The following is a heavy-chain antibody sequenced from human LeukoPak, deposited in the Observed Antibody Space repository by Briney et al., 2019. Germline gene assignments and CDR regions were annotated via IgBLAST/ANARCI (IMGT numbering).Heavy chain of an antibody. CDR2: IWYGGSNK. CDR1: GFTFSSYG. CDR3: ARDIPTYYDFWSGSTDY. D-gene: IGHD3-3*01. V-gene: IGHV3-33*01. J-gene: IGHJ4*02. Sequence: GGSLRLSCAASGFTFSSYGMHWVRQAPGKGLEWVAVIWYGGSNKYYADSVKGRFTISRDNSKNTLYLQMNSLRAEDTAVYCCARDIPTYYDFWSGSTDYWGQGTLVTVSS.